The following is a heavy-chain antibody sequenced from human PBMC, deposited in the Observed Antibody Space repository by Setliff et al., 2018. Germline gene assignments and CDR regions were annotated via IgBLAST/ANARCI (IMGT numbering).Heavy chain of an antibody. V-gene: IGHV4-38-2*02. D-gene: IGHD4-17*01. J-gene: IGHJ4*02. Sequence: SETLSLTCTVSGYSISSGHYWGWIRQPPGKGLEWIGSISHSGSTYYNPSLRSRVTISLDTSKNQFSPKLTSVTAADTAVYYCAGGRRYDYGWDFDYWGQGTQVTVSS. CDR3: AGGRRYDYGWDFDY. CDR1: GYSISSGHY. CDR2: ISHSGST.